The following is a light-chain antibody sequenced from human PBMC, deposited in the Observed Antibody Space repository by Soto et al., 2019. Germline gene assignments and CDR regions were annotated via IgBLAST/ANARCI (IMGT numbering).Light chain of an antibody. V-gene: IGLV2-14*01. CDR1: TSDVSIYNY. CDR3: CSYTSSTNYV. J-gene: IGLJ1*01. Sequence: QSALTQPASVSGSPGQSITISCTGTTSDVSIYNYVSWYQQHPGKAPKLMIYGVSNRPSGVSNRFSGAKSGHTASLTISGRQVEDEADYYCCSYTSSTNYVFGPVTKVTVL. CDR2: GVS.